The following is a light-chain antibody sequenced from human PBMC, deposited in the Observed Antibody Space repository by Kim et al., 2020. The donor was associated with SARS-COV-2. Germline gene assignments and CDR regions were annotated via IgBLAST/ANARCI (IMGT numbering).Light chain of an antibody. Sequence: ASVGDRVNITCRADQSITNDLNWYQQKPGKVPNVLIYSASSLQGGVPSRFSGSGSGTEFTLTISSLQPEDFATYYCQQTYSLPLTFGGGTKVDIK. CDR3: QQTYSLPLT. J-gene: IGKJ4*01. CDR2: SAS. CDR1: QSITND. V-gene: IGKV1-39*01.